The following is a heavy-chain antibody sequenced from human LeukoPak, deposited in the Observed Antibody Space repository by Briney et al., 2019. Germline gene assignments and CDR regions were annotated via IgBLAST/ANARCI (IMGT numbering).Heavy chain of an antibody. Sequence: PGGSLRLSCAASGFTFSTYAMSWVRQAPGKGPEWVSSFSGNGGATYYADSVKGRFTISRDNSKDTLYLQMNSLRVEDTAVYYCATRGTYISWGPGTLVPVSS. D-gene: IGHD1-26*01. J-gene: IGHJ5*02. V-gene: IGHV3-23*01. CDR2: FSGNGGAT. CDR1: GFTFSTYA. CDR3: ATRGTYIS.